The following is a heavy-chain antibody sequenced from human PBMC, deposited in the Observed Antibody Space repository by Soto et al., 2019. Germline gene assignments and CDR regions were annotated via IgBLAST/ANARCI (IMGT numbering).Heavy chain of an antibody. CDR2: VYPGDYDT. CDR1: GYHFPSFW. CDR3: ARRYYDSSYTYYFDY. J-gene: IGHJ4*02. V-gene: IGHV5-51*01. D-gene: IGHD3-22*01. Sequence: GESLKISCKGSGYHFPSFWIGWVRQAPGKGLEWVGSVYPGDYDTKYSPSFQGHVTISADRSTMTAYLQWSSLKASDTAMYYCARRYYDSSYTYYFDYWGQGTLVTVSS.